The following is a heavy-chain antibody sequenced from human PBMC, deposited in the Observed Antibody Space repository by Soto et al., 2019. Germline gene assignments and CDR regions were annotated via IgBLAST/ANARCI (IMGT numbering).Heavy chain of an antibody. V-gene: IGHV3-66*01. CDR3: ARDRGDYYGMDV. J-gene: IGHJ6*02. CDR2: IYSGGST. CDR1: GFTVSSNY. Sequence: LGGSLRLSCAASGFTVSSNYMSWVRQAPGKGLEWVSVIYSGGSTYYADSVKGRFTISRDNSKNTLYLQMNSLRAEDTAVYYCARDRGDYYGMDVWGQGTTVTVSS.